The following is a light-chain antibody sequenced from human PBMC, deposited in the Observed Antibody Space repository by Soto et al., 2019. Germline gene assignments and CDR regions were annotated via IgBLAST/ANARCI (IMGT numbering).Light chain of an antibody. CDR1: SSDVGKYDY. Sequence: QSALTQPPSASGSPGQSVTISCTGTSSDVGKYDYVSWFQHHPGKAPKLIIYEVSKRPSGVPDRFSGSKSATSASLAIGGLRSEDEADYYCAAWDDSLSGWVFGGGTKLTVL. V-gene: IGLV2-8*01. CDR3: AAWDDSLSGWV. CDR2: EVS. J-gene: IGLJ3*02.